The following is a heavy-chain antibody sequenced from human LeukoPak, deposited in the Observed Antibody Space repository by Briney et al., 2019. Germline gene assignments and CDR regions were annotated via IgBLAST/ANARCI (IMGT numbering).Heavy chain of an antibody. CDR2: IYYSGST. J-gene: IGHJ5*02. D-gene: IGHD2-21*01. Sequence: SETLSLTCTVSGGSISSSSYSWGWIRQPPGKGLEWTGSIYYSGSTYYNPSIKSRVTISVDTSKNQSSLKLSSVTAADTAVYYCARHFAELVVIAIGRWFDPWGQGTLVTVSS. CDR1: GGSISSSSYS. CDR3: ARHFAELVVIAIGRWFDP. V-gene: IGHV4-39*01.